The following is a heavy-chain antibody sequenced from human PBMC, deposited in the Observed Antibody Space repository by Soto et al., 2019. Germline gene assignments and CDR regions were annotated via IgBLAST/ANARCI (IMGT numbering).Heavy chain of an antibody. V-gene: IGHV3-23*01. CDR3: ARHQDSSTLFIFPIGQ. Sequence: GGSLRLSCAASGFTFSSYAMSWVRQAPGKGLEWVLGISGSGGSTFYADSVKGRFTISRDNSKNTLFLQMNGLKAEDTAVYYCARHQDSSTLFIFPIGQWGQGTLVTVSS. CDR2: ISGSGGST. CDR1: GFTFSSYA. D-gene: IGHD6-13*01. J-gene: IGHJ1*01.